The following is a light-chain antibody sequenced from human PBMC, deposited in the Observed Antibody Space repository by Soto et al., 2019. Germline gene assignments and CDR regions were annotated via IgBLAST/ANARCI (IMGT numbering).Light chain of an antibody. J-gene: IGKJ1*01. CDR1: QGIRSD. V-gene: IGKV1-5*01. Sequence: DIQMAQSPSSLSASVGDRVTITCRASQGIRSDLGWFQQKPGKAPKLLIYDASSLQSGVPSRFSGSGSGTEFTLTISSLQPDDFATYYCQQYNSYSLTFGQGTKVDI. CDR3: QQYNSYSLT. CDR2: DAS.